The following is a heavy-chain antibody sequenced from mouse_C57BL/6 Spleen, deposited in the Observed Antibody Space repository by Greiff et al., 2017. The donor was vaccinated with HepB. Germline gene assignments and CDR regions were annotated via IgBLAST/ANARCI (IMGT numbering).Heavy chain of an antibody. CDR1: GFTFSSYT. CDR2: ISGGGGNT. J-gene: IGHJ2*01. CDR3: ARHGSNYLDY. V-gene: IGHV5-9*01. Sequence: EVKVVESGGGLVKPGGSLKLSCAASGFTFSSYTMSWVRQTPEKRLEWVATISGGGGNTYYPDSVKGRFTISRDNAKNTLYLQMSSLRSEDTALYYCARHGSNYLDYWGQGTTLTVSS.